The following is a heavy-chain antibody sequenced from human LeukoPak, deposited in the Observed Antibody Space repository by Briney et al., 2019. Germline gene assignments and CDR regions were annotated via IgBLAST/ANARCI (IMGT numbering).Heavy chain of an antibody. CDR1: GFTFIKYS. D-gene: IGHD2-15*01. J-gene: IGHJ4*02. CDR2: ISGSGGST. CDR3: AKVRIAVTRSCSPL. V-gene: IGHV3-23*01. Sequence: GGSLRLSCAVSGFTFIKYSMSWLRQAPGKGLEWVSAISGSGGSTYYADSVKGRFTISRDNYKNTLYLQMNRLKPEDTRVHDCAKVRIAVTRSCSPLWGQGTLVTVSS.